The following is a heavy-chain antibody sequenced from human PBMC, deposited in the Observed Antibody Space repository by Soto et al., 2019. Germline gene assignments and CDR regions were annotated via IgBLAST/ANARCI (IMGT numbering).Heavy chain of an antibody. CDR3: ARESFYDSGGFHGFDY. J-gene: IGHJ4*02. CDR2: IYYSGST. CDR1: GVSISSSSYY. V-gene: IGHV4-39*02. Sequence: SETLSLTCTVSGVSISSSSYYWGWIRQPPGKGLEWIGSIYYSGSTYYNPSLKSRVTISVDTSKNQFSLKLSSVTAADTAVYYCARESFYDSGGFHGFDYWGQGTLVTVSS. D-gene: IGHD3-22*01.